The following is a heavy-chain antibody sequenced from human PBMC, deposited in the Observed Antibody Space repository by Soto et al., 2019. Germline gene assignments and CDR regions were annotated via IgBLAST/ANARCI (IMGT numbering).Heavy chain of an antibody. CDR3: AREKKTGDLEWLIAPLYGMDV. D-gene: IGHD3-3*01. J-gene: IGHJ6*02. V-gene: IGHV1-18*01. CDR1: GYTFTSYG. CDR2: ISAYNGNT. Sequence: ASVKVSCKASGYTFTSYGISWVRQAPGQGLEWMGWISAYNGNTNHAQKLQGRVTMTTDTSTSTAYMELRSLRSDDTAVYYCAREKKTGDLEWLIAPLYGMDVWGQGTTVTVSS.